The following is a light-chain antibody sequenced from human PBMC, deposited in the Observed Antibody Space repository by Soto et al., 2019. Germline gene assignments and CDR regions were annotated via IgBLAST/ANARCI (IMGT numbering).Light chain of an antibody. CDR3: SSYTSSSTHV. CDR2: DVN. Sequence: QSVLTQPASVSGSPGQSLAISCTGTISDVVGYDYVSWYQQLPGKAPKLMIYDVNNRPSGASNRFSGSKSGNTASLTISGLQAEDEADYYCSSYTSSSTHVFGTGTKVTVL. V-gene: IGLV2-14*03. J-gene: IGLJ1*01. CDR1: ISDVVGYDY.